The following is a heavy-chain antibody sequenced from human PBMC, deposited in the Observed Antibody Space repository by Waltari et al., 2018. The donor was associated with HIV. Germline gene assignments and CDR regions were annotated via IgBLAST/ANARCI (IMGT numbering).Heavy chain of an antibody. CDR3: VKGQPWSTYGLFDH. CDR1: GFTFRNYG. J-gene: IGHJ4*02. Sequence: QVQLVECGGGVVQPGRSLRLSCAVPGFTFRNYGMHWVRQAPGKGLEWVSLISFDGSNSYYVGSVKGRFTISRDNSKNTLYLEMNSVRPEDMAMYYCVKGQPWSTYGLFDHWGQGTLVTVSS. V-gene: IGHV3-30*18. D-gene: IGHD3-3*01. CDR2: ISFDGSNS.